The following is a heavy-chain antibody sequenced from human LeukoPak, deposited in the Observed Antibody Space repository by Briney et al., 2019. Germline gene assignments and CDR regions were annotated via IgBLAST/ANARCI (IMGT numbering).Heavy chain of an antibody. Sequence: GGSLRLSCVTSGFTFSHYGMHWVRQAPGKGREGVAVISSDGHLIYYGGSVKGRFTISRDDSQVYLQMNNLRPDDTAVYYCAKEGEGDGGFFDSWGQGTLVTVSS. CDR2: ISSDGHLI. CDR3: AKEGEGDGGFFDS. J-gene: IGHJ4*02. V-gene: IGHV3-30*18. CDR1: GFTFSHYG. D-gene: IGHD3-16*01.